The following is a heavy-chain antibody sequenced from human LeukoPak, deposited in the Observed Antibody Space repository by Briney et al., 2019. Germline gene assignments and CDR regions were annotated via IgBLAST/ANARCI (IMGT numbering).Heavy chain of an antibody. CDR2: ISSSSSYI. V-gene: IGHV3-21*01. J-gene: IGHJ4*02. CDR1: GFTFSSYS. Sequence: GGSLRLSCAASGFTFSSYSMNWVRQAPGKGLEWVSSISSSSSYIYYADSVKGRFTISRDNAKNSLYLQMNSLRAEDTAVYYCARADRYCSGGSCPDPDYWGQGTLVTVPS. D-gene: IGHD2-15*01. CDR3: ARADRYCSGGSCPDPDY.